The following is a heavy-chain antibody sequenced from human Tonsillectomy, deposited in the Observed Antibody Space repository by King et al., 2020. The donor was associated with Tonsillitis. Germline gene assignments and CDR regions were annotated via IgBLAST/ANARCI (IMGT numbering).Heavy chain of an antibody. V-gene: IGHV4-59*08. CDR1: GGSISSYY. Sequence: VQLQESGPGLVKPSETLSLTCTVSGGSISSYYCSWIRQPPGKGLEWIGYIYYSGTTNYNPSLRSRVTISVDTSKNQFSLKLSSVTAADTAVYYCARHGHYYDSSGYYHESNAFDIWGQGTLVTVSS. D-gene: IGHD3-22*01. CDR3: ARHGHYYDSSGYYHESNAFDI. CDR2: IYYSGTT. J-gene: IGHJ3*02.